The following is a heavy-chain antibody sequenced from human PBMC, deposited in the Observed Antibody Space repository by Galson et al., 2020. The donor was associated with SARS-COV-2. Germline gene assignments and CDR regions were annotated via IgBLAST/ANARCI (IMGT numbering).Heavy chain of an antibody. CDR3: AREVSRSWNYGFYCSMYV. J-gene: IGHJ6*02. CDR1: GDSVSSNSAA. D-gene: IGHD1-7*01. Sequence: SQTLSLTCAISGDSVSSNSAAWNWIRQSPSRGLEWLGRTYYRSKWYTDYAVSVKSRITINPDTSKNQFSLQLNSVTPEDTAVYYCAREVSRSWNYGFYCSMYVWGQGSTFTVSS. V-gene: IGHV6-1*01. CDR2: TYYRSKWYT.